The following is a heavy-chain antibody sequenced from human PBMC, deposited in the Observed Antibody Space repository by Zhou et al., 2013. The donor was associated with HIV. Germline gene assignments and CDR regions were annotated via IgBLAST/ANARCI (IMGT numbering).Heavy chain of an antibody. CDR1: GGTFSSYA. D-gene: IGHD2-2*01. Sequence: QVQLVQSGAEVKKPGSSVKVSCKASGGTFSSYAISWVRQAPGQGLEWMGGIIPIFGTANYAQKFQGRVTITTDESTSTAYMELSSLRSEDTAVYYCARDSSYCSSTSCYGDYYYMDVWGKGTTVTVSS. V-gene: IGHV1-69*05. CDR3: ARDSSYCSSTSCYGDYYYMDV. J-gene: IGHJ6*03. CDR2: IIPIFGTA.